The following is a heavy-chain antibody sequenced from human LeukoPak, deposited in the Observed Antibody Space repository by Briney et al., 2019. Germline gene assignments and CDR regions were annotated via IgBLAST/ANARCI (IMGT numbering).Heavy chain of an antibody. Sequence: GGSLRLSCAASGFTFSSYSMNWVRQAPGKGLEWVSYISSSGSIIYFADSVKGRFTISRDNAKNSLYLQMNSLRAEDTAVYYCARYTQYSSRVDYWGQGTLVTVSS. CDR1: GFTFSSYS. CDR2: ISSSGSII. CDR3: ARYTQYSSRVDY. J-gene: IGHJ4*02. D-gene: IGHD6-13*01. V-gene: IGHV3-48*04.